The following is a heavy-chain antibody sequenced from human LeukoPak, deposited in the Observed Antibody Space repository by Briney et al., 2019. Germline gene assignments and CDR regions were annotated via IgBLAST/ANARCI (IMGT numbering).Heavy chain of an antibody. J-gene: IGHJ4*02. CDR1: EFTFSTSY. CDR2: IWSSGTSL. Sequence: MTGGSLRLSCAASEFTFSTSYMSWVRQAPGKGLEWISSIWSSGTSLYSADSVKGRFTISRDNAENSLYLQMNSLTDEDTAVYYCASCSSRWYYRLDYWGQGTLVTVSS. CDR3: ASCSSRWYYRLDY. V-gene: IGHV3-69-1*01. D-gene: IGHD6-13*01.